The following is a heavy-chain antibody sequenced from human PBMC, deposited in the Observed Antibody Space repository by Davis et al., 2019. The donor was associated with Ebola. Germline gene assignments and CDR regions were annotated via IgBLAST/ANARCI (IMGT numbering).Heavy chain of an antibody. CDR1: GFTFSGSA. Sequence: GGSLRLSCAASGFTFSGSAMHWVRQASGKGLEWVGRIRSKANSYATAYAASVKGRFTISRDNSKNTLYLQMNSLRAEDTAVYYCARDTKMDIVPSGVATTLYYYYGMDVWGQGTTVTVSS. CDR2: IRSKANSYAT. V-gene: IGHV3-73*01. CDR3: ARDTKMDIVPSGVATTLYYYYGMDV. D-gene: IGHD2-2*03. J-gene: IGHJ6*02.